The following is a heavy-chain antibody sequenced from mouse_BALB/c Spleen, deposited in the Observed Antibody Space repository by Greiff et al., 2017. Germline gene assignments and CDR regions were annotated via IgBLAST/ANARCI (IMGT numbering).Heavy chain of an antibody. CDR2: IDPEDGDT. V-gene: IGHV14-4*02. D-gene: IGHD2-4*01. CDR3: NAVNTTWFAY. CDR1: GFTFTDYD. J-gene: IGHJ3*01. Sequence: VQLQQSGAELVRSGASVKLSCTASGFTFTDYDMHWVKQRPEQGLEWIGWIDPEDGDTEYAPKFQGKATMTADTASNTAYLQLSSLTSEDAAAYYCNAVNTTWFAYWGQGTLVTVSA.